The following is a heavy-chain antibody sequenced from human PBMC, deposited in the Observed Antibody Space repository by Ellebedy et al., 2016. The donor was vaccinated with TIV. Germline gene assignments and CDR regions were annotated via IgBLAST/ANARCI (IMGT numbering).Heavy chain of an antibody. Sequence: GESLKISCAASGFTFSSYSMNWVRQAPGKGLEWVSSISSSSSYIYYADSVKGRFTISRDNAKNSLYLQMNSLRAADTAVYYCARDREHLYAPPNYWGQGTLVTVSS. CDR1: GFTFSSYS. J-gene: IGHJ4*02. CDR3: ARDREHLYAPPNY. D-gene: IGHD2-2*01. CDR2: ISSSSSYI. V-gene: IGHV3-21*01.